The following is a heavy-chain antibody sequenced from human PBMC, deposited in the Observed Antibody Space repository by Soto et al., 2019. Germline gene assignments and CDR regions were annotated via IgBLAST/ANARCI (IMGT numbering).Heavy chain of an antibody. CDR3: VRGMGDTGYYYNWFDP. D-gene: IGHD3-22*01. CDR1: GFTFRNYD. V-gene: IGHV3-13*01. J-gene: IGHJ5*02. Sequence: EVRLVESGGDSVQSGGSLRLSCIASGFTFRNYDMHWVRQATGKGLEWVSVIDTAGDTYYAGSVKGRFTISREDAKNSLYLQMNSLRAGDTAVYYCVRGMGDTGYYYNWFDPWGQGTLVTVSS. CDR2: IDTAGDT.